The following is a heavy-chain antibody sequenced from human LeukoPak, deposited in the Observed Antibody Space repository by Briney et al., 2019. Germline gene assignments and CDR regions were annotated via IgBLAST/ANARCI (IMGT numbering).Heavy chain of an antibody. V-gene: IGHV1-69*13. Sequence: ASVKVSCKASGGTFSSYAISWVRQAPGQGLEWMGGIIPIFGTANYAQKFQGRVTITADESTSTAYMELSSLRSEDTAVYYCARGGDWYSSSCAFDYWGQGTLVTVSS. CDR2: IIPIFGTA. J-gene: IGHJ4*02. D-gene: IGHD6-6*01. CDR3: ARGGDWYSSSCAFDY. CDR1: GGTFSSYA.